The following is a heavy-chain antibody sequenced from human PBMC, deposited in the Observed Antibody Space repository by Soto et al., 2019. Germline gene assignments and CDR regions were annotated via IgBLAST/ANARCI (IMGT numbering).Heavy chain of an antibody. D-gene: IGHD3-3*01. Sequence: GGSLRLSCAASGFTFGTYTMNWVRQAPGKGLEWVSALGGGGDTHYAESVKGRFTISRDYSKNILLLQMNSLRDEDSFIYYCTKDRHPDGLWTFDFWGQGTLVTVSS. J-gene: IGHJ4*02. CDR3: TKDRHPDGLWTFDF. CDR2: LGGGGDT. CDR1: GFTFGTYT. V-gene: IGHV3-23*01.